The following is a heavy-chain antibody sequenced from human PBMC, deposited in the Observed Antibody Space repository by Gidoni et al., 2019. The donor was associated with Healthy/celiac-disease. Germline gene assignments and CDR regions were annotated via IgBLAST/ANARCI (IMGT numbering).Heavy chain of an antibody. Sequence: EVQLVESGGGLVKPGGSLRLSCAASGFTFSSYSMNWVRQAPGKGLEWVSSISSSSSYIYYADSVKGRFTISRDNAKNSLYLQMNSLRAEDTAVYYCARDHPKHDPFYYYYYGMDVWGQGTTVTVSS. V-gene: IGHV3-21*01. CDR3: ARDHPKHDPFYYYYYGMDV. CDR1: GFTFSSYS. J-gene: IGHJ6*02. D-gene: IGHD3-3*01. CDR2: ISSSSSYI.